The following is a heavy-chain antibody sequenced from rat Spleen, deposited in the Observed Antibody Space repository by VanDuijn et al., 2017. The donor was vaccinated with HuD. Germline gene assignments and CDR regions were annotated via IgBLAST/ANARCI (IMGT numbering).Heavy chain of an antibody. D-gene: IGHD1-2*01. Sequence: EVQLVESGGGLVHPGRSLKLSCVASGFTFNNYWMTWIRQAPGKGLEWVASITYEGSSNYYGDSVKGRFTVSRDNAKNTLYLQMNSLGSEDTATYYCTRPHYSSYIFDCWGQGVMVTVSS. CDR2: ITYEGSSN. CDR3: TRPHYSSYIFDC. J-gene: IGHJ2*01. CDR1: GFTFNNYW. V-gene: IGHV5-31*01.